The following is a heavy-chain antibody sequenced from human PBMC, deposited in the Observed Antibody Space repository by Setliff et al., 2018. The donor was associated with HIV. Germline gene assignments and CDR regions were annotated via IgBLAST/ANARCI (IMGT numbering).Heavy chain of an antibody. D-gene: IGHD2-8*02. Sequence: PSETLSLTCAVSGYSISSGYYWGWIRQTPGKGLEWIGSLYHSGNTYYNPSLTSRVTISVNTSKNQFSLSLTSVTAADTAVYYCARIPVLVALRNAFDIWGQGTRVTVSS. J-gene: IGHJ3*02. CDR3: ARIPVLVALRNAFDI. CDR1: GYSISSGYY. CDR2: LYHSGNT. V-gene: IGHV4-38-2*01.